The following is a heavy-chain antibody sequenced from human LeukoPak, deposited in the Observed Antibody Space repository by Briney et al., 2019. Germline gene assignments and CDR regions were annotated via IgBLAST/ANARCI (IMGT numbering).Heavy chain of an antibody. D-gene: IGHD6-19*01. CDR3: AKGSGSGWFPWDY. CDR1: GFTFDDYA. J-gene: IGHJ4*02. CDR2: ISWNSGSI. V-gene: IGHV3-9*01. Sequence: PGGSLRLSCAASGFTFDDYAMHWVRQAPGKGLEWVSGISWNSGSIGYADSVKGRFTISRDNAKNSLYLQMNSLRAEDTALYYCAKGSGSGWFPWDYWGQGTLVTVSS.